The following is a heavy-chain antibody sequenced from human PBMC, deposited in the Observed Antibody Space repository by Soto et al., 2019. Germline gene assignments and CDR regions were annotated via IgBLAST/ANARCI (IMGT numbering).Heavy chain of an antibody. Sequence: PGGSLRLSCAASGFTFSSYSMNWVRQAPGKGLEWVSYISSSSSTIYYADSVKGRFTISRDNAKNSLYLQMNSLRAEDTAVYYCARVPDYSIRYYYYMDVWGKGTTVTVSS. D-gene: IGHD4-4*01. V-gene: IGHV3-48*01. CDR2: ISSSSSTI. CDR1: GFTFSSYS. J-gene: IGHJ6*03. CDR3: ARVPDYSIRYYYYMDV.